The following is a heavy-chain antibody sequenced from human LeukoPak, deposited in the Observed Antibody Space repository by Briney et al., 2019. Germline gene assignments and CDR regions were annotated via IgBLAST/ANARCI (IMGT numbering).Heavy chain of an antibody. CDR1: GFTFSSYA. CDR2: FSGSGGST. V-gene: IGHV3-23*01. D-gene: IGHD5-24*01. Sequence: GGSLRLSCAASGFTFSSYAMSWVRQAPGKGLECISGFSGSGGSTYYADSVKGRFTISRDNSKNTLYLQMNSLRVEDTAVYYCAKDHFPRRVGYNGGESDYWGQGTLVTISS. CDR3: AKDHFPRRVGYNGGESDY. J-gene: IGHJ4*02.